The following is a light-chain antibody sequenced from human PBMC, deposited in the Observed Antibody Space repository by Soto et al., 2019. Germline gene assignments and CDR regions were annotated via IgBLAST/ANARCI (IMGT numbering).Light chain of an antibody. CDR2: SNN. Sequence: QSVLTQPPSASGTPGQRVTISCSGSSSNIGSNTVNWYQQLPGTAPKLLIYSNNQRPSGVPDRFSGSKSGTSASLAISGLQSEDEADYYCAAWDASLNGPGFGGGTKLTVL. V-gene: IGLV1-44*01. CDR3: AAWDASLNGPG. J-gene: IGLJ2*01. CDR1: SSNIGSNT.